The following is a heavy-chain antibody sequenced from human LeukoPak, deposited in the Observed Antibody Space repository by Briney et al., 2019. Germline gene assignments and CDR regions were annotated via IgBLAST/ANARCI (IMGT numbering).Heavy chain of an antibody. CDR1: GFTFDDYA. V-gene: IGHV3-9*01. J-gene: IGHJ4*02. Sequence: GRSLRPTCAASGFTFDDYAMHWIRQAPGKGLEWVSGISWNSGSIGYVDSVKGRFTISRDNAKNSLYLQMNSLRVEDTALYYCAKSRRRYDSSGYYSDWGQGTLVTVSS. CDR3: AKSRRRYDSSGYYSD. CDR2: ISWNSGSI. D-gene: IGHD3-22*01.